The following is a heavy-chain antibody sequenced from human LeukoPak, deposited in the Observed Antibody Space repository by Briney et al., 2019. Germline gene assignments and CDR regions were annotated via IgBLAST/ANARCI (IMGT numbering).Heavy chain of an antibody. CDR1: GGSISSYY. CDR3: ARGPNDYGDLDY. J-gene: IGHJ4*02. Sequence: PSETLSLTCTVSGGSISSYYWSWIRQPPGKGLEWIGYIYYSGGTNYNPSLKSRVTISVDTSKNQFSLKLSSVTAADTAVYYCARGPNDYGDLDYWGQGTLVTVSS. D-gene: IGHD4-17*01. V-gene: IGHV4-59*01. CDR2: IYYSGGT.